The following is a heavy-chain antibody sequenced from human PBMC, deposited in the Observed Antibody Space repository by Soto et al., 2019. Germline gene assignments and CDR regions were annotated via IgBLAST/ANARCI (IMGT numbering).Heavy chain of an antibody. Sequence: PGRSLRLSCAASGFTLSNYTMNWVRQAPGKGLEWVSFISGRNYISYADSVKGRFTISRDNAKNSLYLQMNSLRAEDTAVYYCARTHDYWGQGTLVTVSS. CDR1: GFTLSNYT. CDR3: ARTHDY. V-gene: IGHV3-21*01. J-gene: IGHJ4*02. CDR2: ISGRNYI.